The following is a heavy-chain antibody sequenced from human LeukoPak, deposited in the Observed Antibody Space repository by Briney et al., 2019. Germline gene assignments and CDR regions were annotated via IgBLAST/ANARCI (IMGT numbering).Heavy chain of an antibody. V-gene: IGHV4-34*01. D-gene: IGHD6-13*01. J-gene: IGHJ3*02. CDR1: GGSFSGYY. CDR2: INHSGST. Sequence: PSETLSLTCAVSGGSFSGYYWSWIRQPPGKGLEWIGEINHSGSTNYNPYLKSRVTISVDTSKNQFSLKLSSVTAADTAVYYCARDPNSSSSDAFDIWGQGTMVTVSS. CDR3: ARDPNSSSSDAFDI.